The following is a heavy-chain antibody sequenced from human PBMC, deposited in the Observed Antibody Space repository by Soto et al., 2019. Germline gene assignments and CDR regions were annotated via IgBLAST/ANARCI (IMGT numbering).Heavy chain of an antibody. J-gene: IGHJ6*02. D-gene: IGHD3-3*01. CDR1: GYTFTSYG. Sequence: ASVKVCCKASGYTFTSYGSSWVRQAPGQGLEWMGWISAYNGNTNYAQKLQGRVTMTTDTSTSTAYMELRSLRSDDTAVYYCAREGDRPYYDFWSGYYTHRSPYYYYYGMDVWGQGTTVTVSS. CDR3: AREGDRPYYDFWSGYYTHRSPYYYYYGMDV. V-gene: IGHV1-18*01. CDR2: ISAYNGNT.